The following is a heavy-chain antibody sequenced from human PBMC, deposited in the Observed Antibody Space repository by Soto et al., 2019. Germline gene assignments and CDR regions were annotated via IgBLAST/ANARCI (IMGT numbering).Heavy chain of an antibody. Sequence: QVQLVQSGAEVKKPGASVKVSCKASGYTFTSYYMHWVRQAPGQGLEWIGWINPDSGVTYYAHKFQDRVAMTRDTSISTAYMDLSRLTSDDTAVYYCARDRGIRDVWGQGTTVIVSS. CDR3: ARDRGIRDV. CDR2: INPDSGVT. CDR1: GYTFTSYY. V-gene: IGHV1-2*02. J-gene: IGHJ6*02. D-gene: IGHD3-10*01.